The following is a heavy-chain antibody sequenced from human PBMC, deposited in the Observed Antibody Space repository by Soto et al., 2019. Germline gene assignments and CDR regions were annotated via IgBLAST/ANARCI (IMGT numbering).Heavy chain of an antibody. J-gene: IGHJ6*02. V-gene: IGHV1-8*01. CDR1: GYTFTSYD. CDR2: MNPNSGNT. Sequence: QVQLVQSGAEVKKPGASVKVSCKASGYTFTSYDINWVRQATGQGLEWMGWMNPNSGNTGYAQKFQGRVTRTRNTSISTAYMELSSLRSEDPAVYYCARRGYSSSWYYYYYYGMDVWGQGTTVTVSS. D-gene: IGHD6-13*01. CDR3: ARRGYSSSWYYYYYYGMDV.